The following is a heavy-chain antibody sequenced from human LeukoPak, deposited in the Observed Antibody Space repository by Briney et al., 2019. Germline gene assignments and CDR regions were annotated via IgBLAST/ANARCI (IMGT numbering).Heavy chain of an antibody. CDR1: GFTVSDTY. V-gene: IGHV3-23*01. D-gene: IGHD5-24*01. Sequence: GGSLRLSCAASGFTVSDTYMSWVRQAPGKGLEWVSGISRTFRETHYADSVKGRFTISSDNSTNTLYLEMTSLRAEDTALYFCAKRPRDGYNTLIDYWGQGTLVTVSS. CDR2: ISRTFRET. CDR3: AKRPRDGYNTLIDY. J-gene: IGHJ4*02.